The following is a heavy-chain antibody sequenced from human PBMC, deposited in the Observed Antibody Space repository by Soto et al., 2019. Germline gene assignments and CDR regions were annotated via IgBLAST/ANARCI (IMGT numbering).Heavy chain of an antibody. Sequence: VGSLRLSCASSVFTFSSYWMHCVRQSPGKWLVWVSRINSDGSSTSYADSVKGRFTISRDNAKNTLYLQMNSLRAEDTAVYYCARDIVVVPADHRWFEPWGQGTLVSVSS. CDR2: INSDGSST. V-gene: IGHV3-74*01. J-gene: IGHJ5*02. CDR3: ARDIVVVPADHRWFEP. D-gene: IGHD2-2*01. CDR1: VFTFSSYW.